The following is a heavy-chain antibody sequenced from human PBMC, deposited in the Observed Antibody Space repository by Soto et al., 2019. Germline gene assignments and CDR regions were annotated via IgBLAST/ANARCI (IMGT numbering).Heavy chain of an antibody. Sequence: ASVKVSCKASGYTFTSYGISWVRQAPGQGLEWMGWISAYNGNTNYAQKLQGRVTMTTDTSTSTAYMGLRSLRSDDTAVYYCARDPSPSSSWHNPVDYWGQGTLVTVSS. J-gene: IGHJ4*02. D-gene: IGHD6-13*01. V-gene: IGHV1-18*01. CDR1: GYTFTSYG. CDR2: ISAYNGNT. CDR3: ARDPSPSSSWHNPVDY.